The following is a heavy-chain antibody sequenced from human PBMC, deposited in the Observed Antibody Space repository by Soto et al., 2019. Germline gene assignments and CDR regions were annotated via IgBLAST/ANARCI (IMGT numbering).Heavy chain of an antibody. CDR3: TRQNEAGPRY. Sequence: GGSLRLSCAASGFTFSVTAMHWVRQASGKGLEWVGRVRSKGNNYATEYVASVKGRFTISRDDSKNTAYLHMNSLKVEDTAVYYCTRQNEAGPRYWGQGTLVTVSS. CDR1: GFTFSVTA. D-gene: IGHD6-19*01. CDR2: VRSKGNNYAT. J-gene: IGHJ4*02. V-gene: IGHV3-73*01.